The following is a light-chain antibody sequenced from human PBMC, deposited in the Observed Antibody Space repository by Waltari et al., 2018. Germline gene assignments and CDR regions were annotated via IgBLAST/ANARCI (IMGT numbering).Light chain of an antibody. CDR1: SSSVGAHNF. Sequence: QSALTQPRSVSGSPGQSVTISCTGTSSSVGAHNFLPWYQRNPGKAPKLMIYDVNKRPSGVPDRFSGSKSGNTASLTISGLLAEDEADYYCCSYAGSYTFGWVFGGGTQLTVL. V-gene: IGLV2-11*01. CDR2: DVN. CDR3: CSYAGSYTFGWV. J-gene: IGLJ3*02.